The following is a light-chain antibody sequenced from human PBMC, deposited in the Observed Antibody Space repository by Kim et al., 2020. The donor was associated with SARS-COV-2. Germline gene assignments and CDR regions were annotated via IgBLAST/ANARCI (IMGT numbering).Light chain of an antibody. J-gene: IGKJ5*01. V-gene: IGKV3-20*01. CDR3: QQYADSPIT. Sequence: PGERATLSCTASQNVGKNYVAWFHHSPGQPPRLLIHGASARAAGIPDRFSGSVSGTDFTLTINRVEPEDFGVFYCQQYADSPITFGQGTRLEIK. CDR2: GAS. CDR1: QNVGKNY.